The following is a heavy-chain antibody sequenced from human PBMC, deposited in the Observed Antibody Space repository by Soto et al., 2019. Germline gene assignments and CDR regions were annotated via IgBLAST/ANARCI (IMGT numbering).Heavy chain of an antibody. CDR1: GFTVSSYG. Sequence: QVQLVESEGGVVQPGRSLRLSCAASGFTVSSYGMHWVRQAPGKGLEWVAVIWYDGSNKYYADSVKGRFTISRDNSKNTLYLQMNSLRAEDTAVYYCARGRSTIAAACCAFDIWGQGTMVTVSS. CDR3: ARGRSTIAAACCAFDI. J-gene: IGHJ3*02. V-gene: IGHV3-33*01. CDR2: IWYDGSNK. D-gene: IGHD6-13*01.